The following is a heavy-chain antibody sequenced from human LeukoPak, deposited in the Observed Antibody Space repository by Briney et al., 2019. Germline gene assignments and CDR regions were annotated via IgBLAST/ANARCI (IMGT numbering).Heavy chain of an antibody. CDR1: GFTFSSYA. V-gene: IGHV3-30-3*01. D-gene: IGHD4-23*01. Sequence: GGSLRLSCAASGFTFSSYAMHWVRQAPGKGLEWVAVISYDGSNKYYADSVKGRFTISRDNSKNTLYLQMNSLRAEDTAVYCCGRTHYGGNSYYYYCGMDVWGQGATVTVSS. CDR3: GRTHYGGNSYYYYCGMDV. CDR2: ISYDGSNK. J-gene: IGHJ6*02.